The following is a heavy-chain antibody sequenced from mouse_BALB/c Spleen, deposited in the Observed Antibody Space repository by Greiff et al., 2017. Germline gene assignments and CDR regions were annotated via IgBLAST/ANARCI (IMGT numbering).Heavy chain of an antibody. CDR2: INSNGGST. V-gene: IGHV5-6-3*01. D-gene: IGHD2-1*01. J-gene: IGHJ2*01. CDR1: GFTFSSYG. CDR3: ARDYGNYGY. Sequence: EVMLVESGGGLVKPGGSLKLSCAASGFTFSSYGMSWVRQTPDKRLELVATINSNGGSTYYPDSVKGRITISRDNAKNTLYLQMSSLKSEDTAMYYCARDYGNYGYWGEGTTLTVSS.